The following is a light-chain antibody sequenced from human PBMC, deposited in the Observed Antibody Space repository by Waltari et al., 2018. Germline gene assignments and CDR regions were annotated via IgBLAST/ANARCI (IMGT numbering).Light chain of an antibody. CDR3: QQYGNSPPT. CDR1: QSVSSSY. CDR2: GAS. V-gene: IGKV3-20*01. J-gene: IGKJ1*01. Sequence: EIVLTQSPGTLSLSPGERATLSCRARQSVSSSYFAWYQQKPGQAPRLLIYGASSRATGIPDRFSGSGSGTDFTLTISRLEPEDFAVYYCQQYGNSPPTFGQGTKVEIK.